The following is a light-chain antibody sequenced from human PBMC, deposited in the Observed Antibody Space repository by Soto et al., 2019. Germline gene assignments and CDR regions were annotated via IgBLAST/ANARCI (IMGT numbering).Light chain of an antibody. J-gene: IGLJ1*01. CDR3: QSYDSSLSAHYV. Sequence: QSVLTQPPSVSGAPGQRVTISCTGSSSNIGATCDVQWYQQLPGTAPKLLIYGNSNRPSGVPDRFSGSKSGTSASLAITGLQADDEADYYCQSYDSSLSAHYVFGTGTKLTVL. CDR2: GNS. CDR1: SSNIGATCD. V-gene: IGLV1-40*01.